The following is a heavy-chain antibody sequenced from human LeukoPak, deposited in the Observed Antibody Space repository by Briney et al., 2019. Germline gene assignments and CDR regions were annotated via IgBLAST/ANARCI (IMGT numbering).Heavy chain of an antibody. Sequence: GASVKVSCKASGYTFTGYYMHWVRQAPGQGLGWMGWINPNSGGTNYAQKFQGRVTMTRNTSISTAYMELSSLRSEDTAVYYCAGPFIYGGNSDYYYGMDVWGQGTTVTVSS. CDR2: INPNSGGT. D-gene: IGHD4-23*01. J-gene: IGHJ6*02. CDR1: GYTFTGYY. V-gene: IGHV1-2*02. CDR3: AGPFIYGGNSDYYYGMDV.